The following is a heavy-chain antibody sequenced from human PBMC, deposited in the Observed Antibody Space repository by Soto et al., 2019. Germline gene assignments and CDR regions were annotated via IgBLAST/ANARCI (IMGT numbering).Heavy chain of an antibody. V-gene: IGHV4-30-2*05. D-gene: IGHD3-10*01. CDR3: ARQGFGALHGLVDV. CDR1: GGSISSDGSS. Sequence: PSETLSLTCAVSGGSISSDGSSWSWIRQPPGKGLEWIGYIYDSGSSYYNPSLKSRVTISIDTSKNQFSLKLTSVTAADTAVYYCARQGFGALHGLVDVWGQGTTVTVSS. CDR2: IYDSGSS. J-gene: IGHJ6*02.